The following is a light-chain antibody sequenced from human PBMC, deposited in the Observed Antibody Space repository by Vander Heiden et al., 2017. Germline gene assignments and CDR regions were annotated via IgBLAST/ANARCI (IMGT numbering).Light chain of an antibody. CDR1: SSNIGTNT. Sequence: QAVLTQPPSVSGTPGQRVTISCSGRSSNIGTNTVNWNQQLPGTAPKLLIYSNNERPSGVPDRFSGSKSGTSASLAISGLQSEDETAYYCAAWDDSLNGPVFGGGTKLTVL. CDR2: SNN. V-gene: IGLV1-44*01. CDR3: AAWDDSLNGPV. J-gene: IGLJ2*01.